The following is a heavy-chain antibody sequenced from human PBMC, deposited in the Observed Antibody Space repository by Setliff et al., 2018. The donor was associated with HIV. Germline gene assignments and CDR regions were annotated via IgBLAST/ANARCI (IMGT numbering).Heavy chain of an antibody. V-gene: IGHV4-34*01. Sequence: KSSETLSLTCAVYGGSFSDNYWSWIRQSPGKGLEWSGEINHSGRTRYSPSPRSRVSISVDTSTTQFSLKLSSVTAADTAVYYCARVSSTYWYSSFRNYSYHMDVWGKGTTVTVSS. CDR1: GGSFSDNY. CDR2: INHSGRT. CDR3: ARVSSTYWYSSFRNYSYHMDV. D-gene: IGHD2-8*02. J-gene: IGHJ6*03.